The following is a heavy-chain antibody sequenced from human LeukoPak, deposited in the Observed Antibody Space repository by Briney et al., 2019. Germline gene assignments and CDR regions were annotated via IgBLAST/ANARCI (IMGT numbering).Heavy chain of an antibody. CDR2: INWNGGST. D-gene: IGHD3-3*01. CDR3: ARDPRPITIFTIFDY. V-gene: IGHV3-20*04. Sequence: PGGSLRLSCAASGFTFDDYGMSWVRQAPGKGLEWVSGINWNGGSTGYADSVKGRFTISRDNAKNSLYLQMNSLRAEDTAVYYCARDPRPITIFTIFDYWGQGTLVTVSS. CDR1: GFTFDDYG. J-gene: IGHJ4*02.